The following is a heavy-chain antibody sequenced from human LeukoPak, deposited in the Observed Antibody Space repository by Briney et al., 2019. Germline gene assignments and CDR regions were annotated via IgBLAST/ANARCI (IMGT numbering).Heavy chain of an antibody. Sequence: ASVKVSCKASGYSFTNYGITWVRQAPGQGLEWMGWISPYNGNTNYAQKLQGRVTMTRDTSTNTAYMELRSLRSDDTAVYYCARDHSSSGQLFDYWGQGTLVTVSS. D-gene: IGHD6-13*01. V-gene: IGHV1-18*01. CDR3: ARDHSSSGQLFDY. CDR2: ISPYNGNT. CDR1: GYSFTNYG. J-gene: IGHJ4*02.